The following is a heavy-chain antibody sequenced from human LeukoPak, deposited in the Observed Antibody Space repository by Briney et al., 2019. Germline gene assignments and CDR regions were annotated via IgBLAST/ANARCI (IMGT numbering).Heavy chain of an antibody. J-gene: IGHJ5*02. CDR1: GGSFSGYY. V-gene: IGHV4-34*01. CDR2: INHSGST. D-gene: IGHD3-10*01. Sequence: SETLSLTCAVYGGSFSGYYWSWIRQPPGKGLEWIGEINHSGSTNYNPSLKSRVTISVDTSKNQFSLKLSSVTAADTAVYYCARGRYYYGSGCYIHNWFDPWGQGTLVTVSS. CDR3: ARGRYYYGSGCYIHNWFDP.